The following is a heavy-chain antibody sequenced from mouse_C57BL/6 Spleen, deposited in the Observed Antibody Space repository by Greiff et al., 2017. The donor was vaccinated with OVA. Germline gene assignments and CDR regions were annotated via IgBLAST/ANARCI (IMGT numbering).Heavy chain of an antibody. CDR3: ARKGTVVADYYARDY. CDR2: IYPGDGDT. J-gene: IGHJ4*01. CDR1: GYAFSSYW. D-gene: IGHD1-1*01. Sequence: QVQLQQSGAELVKPGASVKISCKASGYAFSSYWMNWVKQRPGKGLEWIGQIYPGDGDTNYNGKFKGKATLTADKSSSTAYMQLSSLTSEDSAVYFCARKGTVVADYYARDYWGQGTSVTVSS. V-gene: IGHV1-80*01.